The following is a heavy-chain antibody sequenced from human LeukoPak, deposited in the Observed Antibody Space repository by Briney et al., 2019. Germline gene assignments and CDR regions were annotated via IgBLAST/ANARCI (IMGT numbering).Heavy chain of an antibody. CDR1: IYTFSLYR. CDR3: ARDQRGVTGIRDFDY. J-gene: IGHJ4*02. CDR2: ITSSSTYK. V-gene: IGHV3-21*04. Sequence: GGPLTLSCAASIYTFSLYRMHWVRRAPGEALECVSSITSSSTYKYYTHSVKRLLTISRENDKNSLYLKMNSLRVGDTGIYYCARDQRGVTGIRDFDYWGQGTRVTVSS. D-gene: IGHD2-21*02.